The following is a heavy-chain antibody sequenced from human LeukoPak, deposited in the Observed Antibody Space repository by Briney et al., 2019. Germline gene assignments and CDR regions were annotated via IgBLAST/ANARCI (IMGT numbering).Heavy chain of an antibody. Sequence: GASVKVSCKASGYTFTSYGISWVRQAPGQGLEWMGWISAYNGNTNYAQKLQGRVPMTTDTSTSTAYMELRSLRSDDTAVYYCARVSSFDSSGPDWYFDLWGRGTLVTVSS. D-gene: IGHD3-22*01. J-gene: IGHJ2*01. CDR3: ARVSSFDSSGPDWYFDL. V-gene: IGHV1-18*01. CDR1: GYTFTSYG. CDR2: ISAYNGNT.